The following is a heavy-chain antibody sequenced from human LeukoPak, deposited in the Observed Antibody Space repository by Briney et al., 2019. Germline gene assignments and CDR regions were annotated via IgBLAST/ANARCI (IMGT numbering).Heavy chain of an antibody. V-gene: IGHV4-38-2*01. Sequence: SETLSLTCAVRDYSISSGYSWGLVRQPPGKGLEWVANFYVSGTNYYNPSLKSRVTISLGTSNNHFSLKLSSVTASDTAVYWCAKTDDGEYGAFNIWGQGTMVTVSS. J-gene: IGHJ3*02. CDR3: AKTDDGEYGAFNI. CDR1: DYSISSGYS. CDR2: FYVSGTN. D-gene: IGHD4-17*01.